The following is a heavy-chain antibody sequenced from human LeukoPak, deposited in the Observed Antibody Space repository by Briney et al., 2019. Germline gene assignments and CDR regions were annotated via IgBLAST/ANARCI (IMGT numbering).Heavy chain of an antibody. D-gene: IGHD6-19*01. CDR3: AHRSCNTGWYYFDY. Sequence: SGPTLVKPRQTLTLTCSFSGFSLSTTGVSVGWLRQPPGKALEWLALIYWSDDERYSPSLKSRLTITKDTSKNQVSLTMTSMDPVDTATYYCAHRSCNTGWYYFDYWGQGTLVTVSS. CDR1: GFSLSTTGVS. J-gene: IGHJ4*02. CDR2: IYWSDDE. V-gene: IGHV2-5*01.